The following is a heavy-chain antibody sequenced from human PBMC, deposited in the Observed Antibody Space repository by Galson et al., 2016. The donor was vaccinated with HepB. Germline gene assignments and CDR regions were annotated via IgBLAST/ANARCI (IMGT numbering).Heavy chain of an antibody. V-gene: IGHV3-49*03. J-gene: IGHJ4*02. CDR2: IGGKTYGVTV. CDR1: GFIFVDYA. CDR3: VADHGCFDALDF. Sequence: SLRLSCAASGFIFVDYALGWCLQAPGKGLEWIGYIGGKTYGVTVRYAASVKGRFTISRDDSKNIAYLQMDSLNVEDTAIYYCVADHGCFDALDFWGQGTLVTVSS. D-gene: IGHD4-17*01.